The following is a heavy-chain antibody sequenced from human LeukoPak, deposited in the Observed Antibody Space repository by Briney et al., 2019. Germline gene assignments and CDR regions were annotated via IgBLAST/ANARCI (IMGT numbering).Heavy chain of an antibody. CDR3: ARGYMRSGFDS. V-gene: IGHV6-1*01. CDR2: THYSARWSN. CDR1: GDSVSSTITA. Sequence: QTLSLTCAISGDSVSSTITAWNSIRQSPSRGLEWLGRTHYSARWSNDYAVSVESRITVNPDTTKNQFSLQLKSVTPEDTAVYYRARGYMRSGFDSWGEGILVTVSS. D-gene: IGHD1-1*01. J-gene: IGHJ4*02.